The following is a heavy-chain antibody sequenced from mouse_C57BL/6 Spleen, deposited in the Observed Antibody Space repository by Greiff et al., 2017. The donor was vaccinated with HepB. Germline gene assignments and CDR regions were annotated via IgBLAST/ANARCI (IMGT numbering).Heavy chain of an antibody. D-gene: IGHD1-1*01. CDR1: GFNIKDYY. CDR2: IDPEDGET. Sequence: DVKLQESGAELVKPGASVKLSCTASGFNIKDYYMHWVKQRTEQGLEWIGRIDPEDGETKYAPKFQGKATITADTYSNTAYLQLSSLTSEDTAVYYCARPRITTVVAPFAYWGQGTLVTVSA. V-gene: IGHV14-2*01. J-gene: IGHJ3*01. CDR3: ARPRITTVVAPFAY.